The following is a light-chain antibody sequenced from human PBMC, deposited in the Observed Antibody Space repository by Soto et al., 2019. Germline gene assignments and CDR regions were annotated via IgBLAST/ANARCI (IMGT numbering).Light chain of an antibody. Sequence: QSALTQPASVSGSPGQSITISCTGTSSDVGGYNYVSWYQQHPGKAPKLMIYDVSNRPSGVSNRFSGSKSGNTASLTISGRQGEGASVNNCRSHTQTGTYVFGTGT. CDR2: DVS. J-gene: IGLJ1*01. V-gene: IGLV2-14*01. CDR3: RSHTQTGTYV. CDR1: SSDVGGYNY.